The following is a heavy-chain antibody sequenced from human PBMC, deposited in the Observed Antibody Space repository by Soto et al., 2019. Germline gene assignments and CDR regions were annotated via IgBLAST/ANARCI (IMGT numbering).Heavy chain of an antibody. Sequence: GASVKVSCKASGGTFSSYAISWVRQAPGQGLEWMGGIIPIFGTANYAQKFQGRVTITADESTSTAYMELSSLRSEDTAVYYCARNNIVVVVAATPTYYYGMDVWGQGTTVTVSS. CDR2: IIPIFGTA. J-gene: IGHJ6*02. CDR1: GGTFSSYA. V-gene: IGHV1-69*13. CDR3: ARNNIVVVVAATPTYYYGMDV. D-gene: IGHD2-15*01.